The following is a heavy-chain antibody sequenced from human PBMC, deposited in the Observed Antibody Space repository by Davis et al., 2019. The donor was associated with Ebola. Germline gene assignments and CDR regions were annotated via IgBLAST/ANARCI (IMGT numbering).Heavy chain of an antibody. D-gene: IGHD2-2*01. Sequence: GESLKISCKGSGYSFTSYWIGWVRQMPGKGLEWMGIIYPGDSDTRYSPSFQGQVTLSADKSISTAYLQWSSLKASDTAMYYCARLSMRNHCSSTSCYLEYYYYGMDVWGQGTTVTVSS. CDR3: ARLSMRNHCSSTSCYLEYYYYGMDV. CDR2: IYPGDSDT. CDR1: GYSFTSYW. V-gene: IGHV5-51*01. J-gene: IGHJ6*02.